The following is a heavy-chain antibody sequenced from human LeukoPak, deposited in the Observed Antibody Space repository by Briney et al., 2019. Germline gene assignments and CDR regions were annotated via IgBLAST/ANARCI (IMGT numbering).Heavy chain of an antibody. CDR3: ARHGCSGGSCPLYNWFDP. D-gene: IGHD2-15*01. V-gene: IGHV4-59*01. CDR1: GGSISSYY. J-gene: IGHJ5*02. Sequence: SETLSLTCTVSGGSISSYYWSWIRQPPGKGLEWIGYIYYSGSTNYNPSLKSRVTISVDTSKNQFSLKLSSVTAADTAVYYCARHGCSGGSCPLYNWFDPWGQGTLVTVSS. CDR2: IYYSGST.